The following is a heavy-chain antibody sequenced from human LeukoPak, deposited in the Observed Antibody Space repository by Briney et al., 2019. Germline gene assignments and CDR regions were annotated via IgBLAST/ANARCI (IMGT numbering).Heavy chain of an antibody. J-gene: IGHJ4*02. Sequence: SQTLSLTCAVSGGSISSGGYSWTSIRHPPGKGLEWTGYIYPSGSTYYNPSLKSRVTISVDRSKNQFSLKLSSVTAADTAVYYCASSSYYGSGSSIDYWGQGTLVTVSS. CDR2: IYPSGST. CDR1: GGSISSGGYS. D-gene: IGHD3-10*01. V-gene: IGHV4-30-2*01. CDR3: ASSSYYGSGSSIDY.